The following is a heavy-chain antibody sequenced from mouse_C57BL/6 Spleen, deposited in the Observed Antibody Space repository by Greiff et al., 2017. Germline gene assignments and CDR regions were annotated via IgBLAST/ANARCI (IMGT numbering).Heavy chain of an antibody. Sequence: QVQLQQSGAELVKPGASVKISCKASGYAFSSYWMNWVKQRPGKGLEWIGQIYPGDGDTNYNGKFKGKATLTADTSSSTAYMQLSSLTSEDSAVYCGAREGQLRLLAMDYWGQGTSVTVSS. V-gene: IGHV1-80*01. D-gene: IGHD3-2*02. CDR1: GYAFSSYW. J-gene: IGHJ4*01. CDR2: IYPGDGDT. CDR3: AREGQLRLLAMDY.